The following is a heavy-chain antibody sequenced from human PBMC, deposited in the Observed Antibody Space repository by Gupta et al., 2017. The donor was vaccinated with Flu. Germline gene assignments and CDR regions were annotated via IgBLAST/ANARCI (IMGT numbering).Heavy chain of an antibody. CDR2: ILGSRNS. CDR3: ARGVSTDCDS. CDR1: GNSTTTAK. J-gene: IGHJ4*02. Sequence: SGNSTTTAKWSWIRRTDGRCLEGMGRILGSRNSEYNHNLKRRVAMSIDVLKSQCSVSLSYVTAADAAVYYGARGVSTDCDSWGEGTRVTIS. V-gene: IGHV4-4*07.